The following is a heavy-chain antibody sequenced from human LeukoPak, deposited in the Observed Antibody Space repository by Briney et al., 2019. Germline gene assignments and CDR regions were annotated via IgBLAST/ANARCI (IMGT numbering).Heavy chain of an antibody. D-gene: IGHD5-18*01. CDR3: VKDSFGGGYSYGNFDY. CDR2: ISSSGGST. V-gene: IGHV3-23*01. J-gene: IGHJ4*02. CDR1: GFTFSSYA. Sequence: PGGSLRLSCAASGFTFSSYAMSWVRQAPGKGLEWVSAISSSGGSTYNADSVKGRFTISRDNSKNTLYLQMNSLRAEDTAVYYCVKDSFGGGYSYGNFDYWGQGTLVTVSS.